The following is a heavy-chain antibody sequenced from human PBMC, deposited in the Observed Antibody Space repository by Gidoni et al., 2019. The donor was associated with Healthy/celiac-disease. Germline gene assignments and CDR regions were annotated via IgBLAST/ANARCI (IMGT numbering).Heavy chain of an antibody. V-gene: IGHV3-15*01. D-gene: IGHD4-17*01. J-gene: IGHJ3*02. CDR1: GFTFSNAW. CDR2: IKSKTDGGTT. CDR3: TTDLRWSDAFDI. Sequence: EVQLVESGGGLVKPGGSLRLSCAASGFTFSNAWLSWVRQAPGKGLEWVGRIKSKTDGGTTDYAATVKGRFTISRDDSKNTLYLQMNSLKTEDTAVYYCTTDLRWSDAFDIWGQGTMVTVSS.